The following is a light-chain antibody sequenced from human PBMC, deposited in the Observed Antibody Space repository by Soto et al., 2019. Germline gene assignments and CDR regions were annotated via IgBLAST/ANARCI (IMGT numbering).Light chain of an antibody. CDR3: SSYTSSSTLLYV. Sequence: QSALTQPASVSGSPGQSITISCTGTSSDVGGYNYVSWYQQHPGKAPKLMIYDVSNRPSGVSNLFSGSKSGNTASLTISGLQAEDEADYYCSSYTSSSTLLYVFGTGTKLTV. J-gene: IGLJ1*01. CDR1: SSDVGGYNY. V-gene: IGLV2-14*01. CDR2: DVS.